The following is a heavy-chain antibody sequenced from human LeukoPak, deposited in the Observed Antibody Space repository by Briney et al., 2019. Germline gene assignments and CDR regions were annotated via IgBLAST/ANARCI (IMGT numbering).Heavy chain of an antibody. D-gene: IGHD1-26*01. CDR2: INHSGST. Sequence: SETLSLTCAVYGGSFSGYYWSWIRQPPGKGLEWIGEINHSGSTNYNPSLKSRVTISVDTSKNQFSLKLSSVTAADTAVYYCARALTSIVGATWEALVPDAFDIWGQGTMVTVSS. CDR1: GGSFSGYY. CDR3: ARALTSIVGATWEALVPDAFDI. V-gene: IGHV4-34*01. J-gene: IGHJ3*02.